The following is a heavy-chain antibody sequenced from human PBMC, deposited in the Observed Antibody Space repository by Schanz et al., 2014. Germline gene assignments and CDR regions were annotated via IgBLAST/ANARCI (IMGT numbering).Heavy chain of an antibody. V-gene: IGHV3-11*04. CDR3: ARGYSNIWSPMAY. Sequence: VELVESGGGLVKPGGSLRLSCAASGFTFSDYCMVWIRQAPGKGLEWVSYICSRRTVKYADSVKGRFTISRDNAKSSLYLQMGSLRAEDTAVYYCARGYSNIWSPMAYWGQGTLVAVSS. J-gene: IGHJ4*02. CDR2: ICSRRTV. D-gene: IGHD6-13*01. CDR1: GFTFSDYC.